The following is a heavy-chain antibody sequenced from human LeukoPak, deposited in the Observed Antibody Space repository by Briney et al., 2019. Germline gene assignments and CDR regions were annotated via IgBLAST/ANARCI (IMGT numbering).Heavy chain of an antibody. CDR3: AKKPYEYYFDY. CDR1: GYTLTGYY. Sequence: GASVKLSCKASGYTLTGYYMHWVRLAPGQGLEWMGWINPSSGDTNYAQKFQRRVTMNRHTSISTAYMELSRLRSDDTAVYYCAKKPYEYYFDYWGQGTLVTVSS. D-gene: IGHD5-12*01. CDR2: INPSSGDT. V-gene: IGHV1-2*02. J-gene: IGHJ4*02.